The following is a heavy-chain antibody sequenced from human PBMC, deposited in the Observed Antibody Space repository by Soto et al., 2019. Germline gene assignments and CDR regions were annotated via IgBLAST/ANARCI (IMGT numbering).Heavy chain of an antibody. D-gene: IGHD4-17*01. J-gene: IGHJ4*02. Sequence: GGSLRLSCVVSGFTFNTYWMSWVRQAPGKGLEWVANINEAGSKQYYVDSVKGRFTISRDNAKNSLYLQMKSLSAEDTAVYYCVRKPGRKETTETTGDYWGQGTLVTVSS. V-gene: IGHV3-7*01. CDR3: VRKPGRKETTETTGDY. CDR2: INEAGSKQ. CDR1: GFTFNTYW.